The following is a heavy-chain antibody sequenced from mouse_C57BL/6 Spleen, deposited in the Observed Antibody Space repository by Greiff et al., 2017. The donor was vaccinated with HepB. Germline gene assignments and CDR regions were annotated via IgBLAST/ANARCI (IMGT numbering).Heavy chain of an antibody. CDR2: IDPETGGT. CDR1: GYTFTDYE. CDR3: TRPSSGYGPFAY. Sequence: VQLQESGAELVRPGASVTLSCKASGYTFTDYEMHWVKQTPVHGLEWIGAIDPETGGTAYNQKFKGKAILTADKSSSTAYMELRSLTSEDSAVYYCTRPSSGYGPFAYWGQGTLVTVSA. V-gene: IGHV1-15*01. D-gene: IGHD3-2*02. J-gene: IGHJ3*01.